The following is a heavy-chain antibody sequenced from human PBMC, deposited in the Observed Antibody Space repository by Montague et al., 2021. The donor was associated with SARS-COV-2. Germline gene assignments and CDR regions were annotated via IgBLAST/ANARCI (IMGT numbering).Heavy chain of an antibody. CDR2: IYYSGST. Sequence: SETLSLTCTVSGDSISHSSYYWGWIRQPSGKGLEWIGSIYYSGSTYYNPSLKSRVTISVDTSKNQVSLKLNSVTAADTAVYYCARVRQWLVPFDYWGQGTLVTVSS. D-gene: IGHD6-19*01. CDR3: ARVRQWLVPFDY. CDR1: GDSISHSSYY. J-gene: IGHJ4*02. V-gene: IGHV4-39*07.